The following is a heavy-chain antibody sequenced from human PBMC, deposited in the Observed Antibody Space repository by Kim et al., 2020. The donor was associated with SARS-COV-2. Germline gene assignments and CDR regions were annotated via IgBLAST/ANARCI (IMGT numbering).Heavy chain of an antibody. CDR3: ARHTGLSGLPDAFDI. D-gene: IGHD2-8*02. V-gene: IGHV4-59*08. J-gene: IGHJ3*02. Sequence: PSLKRRVTIAVDTSKNQFSLKLSSVTAADTAVYYCARHTGLSGLPDAFDIWGQGTMVTVSS.